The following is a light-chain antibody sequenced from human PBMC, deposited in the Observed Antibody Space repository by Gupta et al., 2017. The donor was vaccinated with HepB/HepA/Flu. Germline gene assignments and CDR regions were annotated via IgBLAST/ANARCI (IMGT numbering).Light chain of an antibody. V-gene: IGKV3-20*01. Sequence: EIVLTQSPGTLSLSPGERATLSCRASQSVSSSFLAWYQQKPGQAPRLLIYDASSRATGIPDSFSGSGSGTEFTLTISRLEPEDFAVYYCQHEGSSPNTFGQGTKVEIK. CDR1: QSVSSSF. J-gene: IGKJ1*01. CDR2: DAS. CDR3: QHEGSSPNT.